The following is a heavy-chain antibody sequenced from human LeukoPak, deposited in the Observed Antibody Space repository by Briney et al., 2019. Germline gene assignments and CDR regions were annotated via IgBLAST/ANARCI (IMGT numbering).Heavy chain of an antibody. J-gene: IGHJ4*02. CDR1: GFTFDDYG. D-gene: IGHD1-7*01. CDR3: TRVREGTTHFDY. Sequence: PGVSVRLSCAASGFTFDDYGMTWVPQAPGKGLEWVSGINWNGGSTGYGDSVKGRFTIYTGNTKNSLYLRWNRMTAEDIALFYCTRVREGTTHFDYWGQGTLVTVSS. CDR2: INWNGGST. V-gene: IGHV3-20*04.